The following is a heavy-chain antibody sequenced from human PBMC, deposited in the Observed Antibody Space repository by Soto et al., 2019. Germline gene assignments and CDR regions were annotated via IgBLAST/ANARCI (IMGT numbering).Heavy chain of an antibody. Sequence: QVQLVESGGGVVQPGRSLRLSCAASGFTFSSYAMHWVRQAPGKGLEWVAVISYDGSNKYYADSVKGRFTISRDNSKNTLYLQMNSLRAEDTAVYYCASSDEFDYWGRGTLVTVSS. CDR2: ISYDGSNK. CDR3: ASSDEFDY. V-gene: IGHV3-30-3*01. J-gene: IGHJ4*02. CDR1: GFTFSSYA.